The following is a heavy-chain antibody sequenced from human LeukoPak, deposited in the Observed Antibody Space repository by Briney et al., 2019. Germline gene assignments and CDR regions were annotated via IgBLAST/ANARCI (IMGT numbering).Heavy chain of an antibody. D-gene: IGHD6-19*01. V-gene: IGHV4-34*01. CDR3: ASRNSSGFDY. CDR2: INHSGST. J-gene: IGHJ4*02. Sequence: PSETLSLTCAVYGGSFIGYYWSWIRQPPGKGLEWIGEINHSGSTNYNPSLKSRVTIPVDTSRIQFSLKLSSVTAADTAVYYCASRNSSGFDYWGQGTLVTVSS. CDR1: GGSFIGYY.